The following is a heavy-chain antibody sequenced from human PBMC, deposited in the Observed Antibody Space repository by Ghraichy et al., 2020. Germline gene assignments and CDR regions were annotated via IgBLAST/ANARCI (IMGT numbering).Heavy chain of an antibody. D-gene: IGHD5-24*01. CDR3: AKGLATIDH. Sequence: SQTLSLTCVISGDSVSSNSAAWNWIRQSPSRGLEWLGRAYYRSRWHIDYVDSVESRITINPDTSKNRLSLQLNSVTPEDTALYYCAKGLATIDHWGQGTLVTVSS. CDR2: AYYRSRWHI. V-gene: IGHV6-1*01. CDR1: GDSVSSNSAA. J-gene: IGHJ4*02.